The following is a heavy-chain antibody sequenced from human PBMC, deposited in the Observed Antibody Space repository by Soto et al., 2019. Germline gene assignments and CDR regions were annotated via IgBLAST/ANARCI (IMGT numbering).Heavy chain of an antibody. Sequence: QVQLVESGGGVVQPGRSLRLSCAASGFTFSSYAMHWVRQAPGKGLEWVAVISYDGSNKYYADSVKGRFTISRDNSKNTLYLQMNSLRAEDTAVYYCARVSYYDFWSGYYPRGVGGMDVW. J-gene: IGHJ6*01. CDR3: ARVSYYDFWSGYYPRGVGGMDV. D-gene: IGHD3-3*01. V-gene: IGHV3-30-3*01. CDR2: ISYDGSNK. CDR1: GFTFSSYA.